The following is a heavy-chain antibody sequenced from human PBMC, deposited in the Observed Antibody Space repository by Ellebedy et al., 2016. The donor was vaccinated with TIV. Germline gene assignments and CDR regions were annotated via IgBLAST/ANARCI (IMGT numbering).Heavy chain of an antibody. D-gene: IGHD3-16*01. J-gene: IGHJ5*02. CDR1: GFTFSSYW. Sequence: GESLKISCAASGFTFSSYWMNWVRQAPGKGLEWVSYISGSASVTAYAASVKGRFTISRDNARTSLYLQMNSLRVDDTSMYYCARSYGARTSGPWGQGTLVTVSS. V-gene: IGHV3-48*04. CDR2: ISGSASVT. CDR3: ARSYGARTSGP.